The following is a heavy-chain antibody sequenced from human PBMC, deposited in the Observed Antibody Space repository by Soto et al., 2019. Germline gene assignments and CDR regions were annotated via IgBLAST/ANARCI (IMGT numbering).Heavy chain of an antibody. CDR1: GYTFTSYG. V-gene: IGHV1-18*01. D-gene: IGHD3-10*01. CDR3: ARDGPMDRAFDI. CDR2: ISAYNGNT. Sequence: ASVTVSCQASGYTFTSYGITWVRQAPGQGLEWMGWISAYNGNTNYAQKLQGRVTMTTDTSTSTAYMELRSLRSDDTAVYYCARDGPMDRAFDIWGQGTMVTVSS. J-gene: IGHJ3*02.